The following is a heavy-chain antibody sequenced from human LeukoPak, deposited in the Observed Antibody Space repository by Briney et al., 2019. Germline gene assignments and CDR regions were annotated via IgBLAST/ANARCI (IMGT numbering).Heavy chain of an antibody. J-gene: IGHJ4*02. CDR3: ASILTYSDY. CDR1: GFIFSSYG. Sequence: GGSLRLSCAASGFIFSSYGMHWVRQAPGKGLEWVAFIRSDGSDKYYAGSVKGRFTISRDNSKNTLYLQMNSLRAEDTAVYYCASILTYSDYWGQGTLVTVSS. V-gene: IGHV3-30*02. CDR2: IRSDGSDK. D-gene: IGHD3-9*01.